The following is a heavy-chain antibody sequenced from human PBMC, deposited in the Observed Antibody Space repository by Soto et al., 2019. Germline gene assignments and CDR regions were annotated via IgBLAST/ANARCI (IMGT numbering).Heavy chain of an antibody. Sequence: QVQLVQSGAEVKKPGSSVKVSCKASGGTFSSYAISWVRQAPGQGLEWMGGIIPIFGTANYAQKFQGRVTITADESTSTADMELSGLRSEDTAVYYCARVISSGYIYWYFDLWGRGTLVTVSS. J-gene: IGHJ2*01. V-gene: IGHV1-69*01. D-gene: IGHD3-22*01. CDR1: GGTFSSYA. CDR3: ARVISSGYIYWYFDL. CDR2: IIPIFGTA.